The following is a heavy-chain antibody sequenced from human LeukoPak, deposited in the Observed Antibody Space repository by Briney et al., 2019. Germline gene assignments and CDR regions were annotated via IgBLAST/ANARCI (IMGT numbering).Heavy chain of an antibody. D-gene: IGHD2-8*01. CDR2: ISSNGNNT. J-gene: IGHJ1*01. Sequence: GGSLRLSCAVSGFTFSSYAMHWVRQAPGKGLEYVSAISSNGNNTYYANSVKGRFTISRDNSKNTLYLQMGSLRAEDMAVYYCASDKLGYCTNGVCLSHWGQGTLVTVSS. CDR1: GFTFSSYA. V-gene: IGHV3-64*01. CDR3: ASDKLGYCTNGVCLSH.